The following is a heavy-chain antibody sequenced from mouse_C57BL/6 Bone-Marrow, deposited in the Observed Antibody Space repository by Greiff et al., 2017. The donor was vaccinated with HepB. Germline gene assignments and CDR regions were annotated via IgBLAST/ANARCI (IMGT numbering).Heavy chain of an antibody. V-gene: IGHV6-3*01. CDR2: IRLKSDNYAS. D-gene: IGHD1-1*01. CDR3: TGLTTVVGFDY. Sequence: EVQGVESGGGLVQPGGSMKLSCVASGFTFSNYWMNWVRQSPEKGLEWVAQIRLKSDNYASHYAESVKGRFTISRDDSKSSVYLQMNNLRAEDTGIYYCTGLTTVVGFDYWGQGTTLTVSS. CDR1: GFTFSNYW. J-gene: IGHJ2*01.